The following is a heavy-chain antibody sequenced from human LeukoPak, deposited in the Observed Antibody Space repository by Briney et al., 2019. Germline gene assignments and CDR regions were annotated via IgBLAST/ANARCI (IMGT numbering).Heavy chain of an antibody. CDR3: ATGPSKSYYIPKHNWFDP. J-gene: IGHJ5*02. CDR1: GYTLTELS. D-gene: IGHD3-10*01. V-gene: IGHV1-24*01. Sequence: GASVKVSCKVSGYTLTELSMHWVRQAPGKGLEWMGGFDPEDGETIYAQKFQGRVTMTEDTSTDTAYMELSSLRSEDTAVYYCATGPSKSYYIPKHNWFDPWGQGTLVTVSS. CDR2: FDPEDGET.